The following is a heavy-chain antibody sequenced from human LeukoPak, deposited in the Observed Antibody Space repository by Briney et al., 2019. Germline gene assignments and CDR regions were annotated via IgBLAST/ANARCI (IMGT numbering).Heavy chain of an antibody. Sequence: GGSLRLSCAASGVTFSDYYMSWIRQAPGKGLQWVSYIGTGGSITYYADSVKGRFTISRDNARNSLYLQMNSLRVEDTAVYYCARGIAAAGIGSNGYWGQGTLVTVSS. CDR2: IGTGGSIT. V-gene: IGHV3-11*04. J-gene: IGHJ4*02. D-gene: IGHD6-13*01. CDR1: GVTFSDYY. CDR3: ARGIAAAGIGSNGY.